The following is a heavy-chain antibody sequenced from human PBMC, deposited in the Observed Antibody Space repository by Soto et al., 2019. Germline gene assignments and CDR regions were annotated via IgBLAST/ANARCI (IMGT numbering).Heavy chain of an antibody. J-gene: IGHJ4*02. CDR1: GYTFTSYG. D-gene: IGHD3-22*01. V-gene: IGHV1-18*04. Sequence: ASVKVSCKASGYTFTSYGISWVRQAPGQGLEWMGWISAYNGNTNYAQKLQGRVTMTTDTSTSTAYMELRSLRSDDTAVYYCARARPYYYDSSGFGDFDYWGQGTLVTVSS. CDR3: ARARPYYYDSSGFGDFDY. CDR2: ISAYNGNT.